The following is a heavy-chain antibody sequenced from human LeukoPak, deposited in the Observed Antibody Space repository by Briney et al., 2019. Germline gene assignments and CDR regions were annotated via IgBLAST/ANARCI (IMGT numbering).Heavy chain of an antibody. CDR2: LYYTGST. CDR1: GDSISSSSSY. D-gene: IGHD1-1*01. Sequence: SETLSLTCIVSGDSISSSSSYWGWIRQPPGTGLEWIGNLYYTGSTYYNPSLKSRVTISADTSKNQFSMRLRSVTVADTAVYYCARQGPTETFDYWGQGTLVTVSS. J-gene: IGHJ4*02. V-gene: IGHV4-39*01. CDR3: ARQGPTETFDY.